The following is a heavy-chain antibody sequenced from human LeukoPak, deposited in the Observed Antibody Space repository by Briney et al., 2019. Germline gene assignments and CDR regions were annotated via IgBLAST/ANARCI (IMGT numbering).Heavy chain of an antibody. D-gene: IGHD3-3*01. Sequence: GGSLRLSCAASGFTFSSYSMTWVRQAPGKGLEWVSSISSSSSYIYYADSVKGRFTISRDNAKNSLYLQMNSLRAEDTAVYYCARVEDYDFWSGYKPFDYWGQGTLVTVSS. V-gene: IGHV3-21*01. CDR2: ISSSSSYI. CDR1: GFTFSSYS. J-gene: IGHJ4*02. CDR3: ARVEDYDFWSGYKPFDY.